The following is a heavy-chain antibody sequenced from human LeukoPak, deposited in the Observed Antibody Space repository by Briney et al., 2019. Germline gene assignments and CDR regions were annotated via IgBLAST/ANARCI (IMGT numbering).Heavy chain of an antibody. CDR2: IKQDGSEK. CDR1: GFTFSSYW. Sequence: GGSLRLSCAASGFTFSSYWISWVRQAPGKGLEWVANIKQDGSEKYYVDSVKGRFTISRDNAKNSPYLQMNSLRAEDTAVYYCARDDSRSTFDYWGQGTLVTVSS. V-gene: IGHV3-7*01. D-gene: IGHD6-6*01. J-gene: IGHJ4*02. CDR3: ARDDSRSTFDY.